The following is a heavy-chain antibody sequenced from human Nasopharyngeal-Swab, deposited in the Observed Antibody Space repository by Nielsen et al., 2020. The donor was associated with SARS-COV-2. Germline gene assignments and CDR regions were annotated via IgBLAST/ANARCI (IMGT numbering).Heavy chain of an antibody. D-gene: IGHD6-19*01. J-gene: IGHJ4*02. Sequence: SETLSLTCTVSGGSISSGDYYWSWIRQPPGKGLEWIGYIYYSGSTYYNPSLKSRVTISVDTSKNQFSLKLSSVTAADTAVYYCARVHSSGWYYFDYWGQGTLVTVSS. CDR2: IYYSGST. V-gene: IGHV4-30-4*01. CDR3: ARVHSSGWYYFDY. CDR1: GGSISSGDYY.